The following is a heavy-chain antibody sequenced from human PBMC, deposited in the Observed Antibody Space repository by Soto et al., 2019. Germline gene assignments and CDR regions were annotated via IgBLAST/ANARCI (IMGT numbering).Heavy chain of an antibody. J-gene: IGHJ5*02. V-gene: IGHV3-30*04. CDR1: GFSFSHYA. Sequence: GRSLRLSXAASGFSFSHYAMHWVRQPPGKGLEWVALISYDGENQYFTDSVRGRFTISRGNSKTAVYLEMNNLRLDDTATYYCVSPHSESSNAFDLWGQGTLVTVSS. CDR3: VSPHSESSNAFDL. D-gene: IGHD3-10*01. CDR2: ISYDGENQ.